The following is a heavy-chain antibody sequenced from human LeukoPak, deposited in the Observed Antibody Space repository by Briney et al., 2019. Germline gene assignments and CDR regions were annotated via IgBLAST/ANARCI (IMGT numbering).Heavy chain of an antibody. CDR1: GGSINSGGYS. CDR3: ARGRCSNGVCYTVFDY. Sequence: SETLSLTCAVSGGSINSGGYSWSWIRRPPGRGLEWIGYIYDSGSTHYNPSLKSRVIISLDRSKNQISLKLSSVTAADTAVYYCARGRCSNGVCYTVFDYWGQGTLVTVSS. CDR2: IYDSGST. V-gene: IGHV4-30-2*01. D-gene: IGHD2-8*01. J-gene: IGHJ4*02.